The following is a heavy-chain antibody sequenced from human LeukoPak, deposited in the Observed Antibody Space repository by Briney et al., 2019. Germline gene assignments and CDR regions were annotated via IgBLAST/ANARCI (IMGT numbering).Heavy chain of an antibody. J-gene: IGHJ4*02. CDR3: ARGPYYDSSAPDY. Sequence: GGSLRLSCAASGFTFSSYGMHWVRQAPGKGLEWVAVIWYDGSNKYYADSVKGRFTISRDNSKNTLYLQMNNLRAEDTAVYYCARGPYYDSSAPDYWGQGTLVTVSS. CDR2: IWYDGSNK. V-gene: IGHV3-33*01. D-gene: IGHD3-22*01. CDR1: GFTFSSYG.